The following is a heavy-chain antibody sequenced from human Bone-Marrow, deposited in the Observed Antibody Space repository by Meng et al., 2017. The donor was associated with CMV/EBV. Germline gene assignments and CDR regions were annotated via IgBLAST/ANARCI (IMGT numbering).Heavy chain of an antibody. V-gene: IGHV3-49*04. CDR2: IRSKAYGGTT. CDR1: GFTFGDYA. D-gene: IGHD3-3*01. CDR3: TRGALGSGSCY. Sequence: GGSLRLSCTASGFTFGDYAMSWVRQAPGKGLEWVGFIRSKAYGGTTEYAASVKGRFTISRDDSKSIAYLQMNSLKTEDTAVYYCTRGALGSGSCYCGQGTLVTVSS. J-gene: IGHJ4*02.